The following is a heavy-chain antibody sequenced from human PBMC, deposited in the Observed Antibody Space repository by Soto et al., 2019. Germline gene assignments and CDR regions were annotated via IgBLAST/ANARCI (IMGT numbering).Heavy chain of an antibody. CDR3: AKKYLPYYGSGSPYGMDV. Sequence: GGSLRLSCAASGFTFSSYAMSWVRQAPGKGLEWVSGISGSGDSTYYADSVKGRFTISRDNSKNTLYLQMNSLRAEDTAVYYCAKKYLPYYGSGSPYGMDVWGQGTTVTVSS. CDR2: ISGSGDST. CDR1: GFTFSSYA. D-gene: IGHD3-10*01. J-gene: IGHJ6*02. V-gene: IGHV3-23*01.